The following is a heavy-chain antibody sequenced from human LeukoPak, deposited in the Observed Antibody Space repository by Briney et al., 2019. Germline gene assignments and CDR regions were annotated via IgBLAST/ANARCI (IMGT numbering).Heavy chain of an antibody. J-gene: IGHJ4*02. CDR3: ARHPYDYVWGSYHPRDAFDY. V-gene: IGHV4-34*01. D-gene: IGHD3-16*02. Sequence: SETLSLTCAVYGGSFSGYYWGWIRQPPGKGLEWIGEINHSGSTNYNPSLKRRGTISVYTSKNQFSLKLSSVTAADTAVYYCARHPYDYVWGSYHPRDAFDYWGQGTLVTVSS. CDR1: GGSFSGYY. CDR2: INHSGST.